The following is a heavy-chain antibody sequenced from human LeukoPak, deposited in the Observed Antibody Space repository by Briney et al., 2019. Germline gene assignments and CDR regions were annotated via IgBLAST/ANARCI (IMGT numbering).Heavy chain of an antibody. CDR1: GFTFSSYD. V-gene: IGHV3-13*01. J-gene: IGHJ4*02. D-gene: IGHD3-10*01. Sequence: GSLRLSCAASGFTFSSYDMHWVRQATGKGLEWVSAIGTGGDTYYSGSVKGRFTIYRENDKNALYLQMNSLRAGDTAVYYCARMVRGVLDYWGQGTLVTVSS. CDR2: IGTGGDT. CDR3: ARMVRGVLDY.